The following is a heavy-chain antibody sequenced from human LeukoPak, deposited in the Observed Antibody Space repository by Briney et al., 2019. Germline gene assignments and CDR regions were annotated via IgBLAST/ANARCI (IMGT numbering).Heavy chain of an antibody. CDR2: IKHKTGGGKT. Sequence: GGSLRLSCAASGFTFSNAWMSWVRQAPGKGLEWVGRIKHKTGGGKTDYAATVKGRFTISRDDSKNTLYLQMNRLKTEDTAVYYSTTAVRVGAAKDYRGQGTLVTVSS. J-gene: IGHJ4*02. D-gene: IGHD1-26*01. CDR1: GFTFSNAW. CDR3: TTAVRVGAAKDY. V-gene: IGHV3-15*01.